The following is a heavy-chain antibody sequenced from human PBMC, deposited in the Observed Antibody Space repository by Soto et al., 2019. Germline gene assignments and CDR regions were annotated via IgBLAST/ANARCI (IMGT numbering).Heavy chain of an antibody. CDR3: ARTFYYDTGDYFFDY. J-gene: IGHJ4*02. CDR2: IYYSGNT. D-gene: IGHD3-22*01. CDR1: GGSVSSGSYY. V-gene: IGHV4-61*01. Sequence: ETLSLTCTVSGGSVSSGSYYWSWIRQPPGKGLEWIGYIYYSGNTNYNPSLKSRVTISVDTSKNQFSLKLSSVTAADTAVYFCARTFYYDTGDYFFDYWGQGTLVTVSS.